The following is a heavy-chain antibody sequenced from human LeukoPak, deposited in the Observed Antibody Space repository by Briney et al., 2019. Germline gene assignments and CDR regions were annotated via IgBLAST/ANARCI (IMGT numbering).Heavy chain of an antibody. CDR3: ASSTRDYYYSYGMDI. D-gene: IGHD3-3*02. V-gene: IGHV3-11*01. J-gene: IGHJ6*02. CDR2: ISSIGTTI. Sequence: PGGSLRLSCAASGFTFSNYYTSWIRQAPGKGLEWLSYISSIGTTIDYADSVKGRFTISRDNAKNSLFLQMNSLRVEDTAVYYCASSTRDYYYSYGMDIWGQGTTVTVSS. CDR1: GFTFSNYY.